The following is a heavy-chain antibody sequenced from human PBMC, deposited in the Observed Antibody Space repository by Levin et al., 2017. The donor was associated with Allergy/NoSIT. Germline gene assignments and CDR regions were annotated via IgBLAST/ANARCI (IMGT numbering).Heavy chain of an antibody. V-gene: IGHV3-30-3*01. CDR3: ARDGHGDVGKYYYYYGMDV. Sequence: GESLKISCAASGFTFSSYAMHWVRQAPGKGLEWVAVISYDGSNKYYADSVKGRFTISRDNSKNTLYLQMNSLRAEDTAVYYCARDGHGDVGKYYYYYGMDVWGQGTTVTVSS. CDR1: GFTFSSYA. CDR2: ISYDGSNK. J-gene: IGHJ6*02. D-gene: IGHD4-17*01.